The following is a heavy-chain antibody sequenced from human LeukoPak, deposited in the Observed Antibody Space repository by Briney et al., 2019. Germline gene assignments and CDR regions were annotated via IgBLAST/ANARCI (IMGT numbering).Heavy chain of an antibody. J-gene: IGHJ3*02. CDR3: ARDRDSSGYKAVGAFDI. CDR2: INWNGGST. D-gene: IGHD3-22*01. CDR1: GFTFDDYG. V-gene: IGHV3-20*01. Sequence: PGGSLRLSCAASGFTFDDYGMSWVRQAPGKGLEWVSGINWNGGSTGYADSVKGRFTISRDNAKNSLYLQMNSLRAEDTALYHCARDRDSSGYKAVGAFDIWGQGTMVTVSS.